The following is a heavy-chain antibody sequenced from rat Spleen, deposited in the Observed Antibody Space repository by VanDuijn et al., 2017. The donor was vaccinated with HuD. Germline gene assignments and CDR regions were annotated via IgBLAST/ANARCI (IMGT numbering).Heavy chain of an antibody. V-gene: IGHV5-17*01. CDR3: ARRGSGVWYFDF. CDR2: IIYDGSST. Sequence: EVQLVESGGGLVQPGRSLKLSCAASGFTFSDYAMAWVRQAPKKGLEWVATIIYDGSSTYYRDPVTGRFTISRDNAKSTLYLQMDSLRSEDTATYYCARRGSGVWYFDFWGPGTMVTVSS. J-gene: IGHJ1*01. D-gene: IGHD1-11*01. CDR1: GFTFSDYA.